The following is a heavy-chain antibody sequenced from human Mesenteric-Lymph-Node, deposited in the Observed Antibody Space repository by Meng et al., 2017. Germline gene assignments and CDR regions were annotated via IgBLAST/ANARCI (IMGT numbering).Heavy chain of an antibody. J-gene: IGHJ1*01. CDR3: ARDPRYNGYFQH. CDR1: GLTFSNYA. Sequence: GESLKISCAASGLTFSNYAMTWVRQAPGKGLEWVAGLSGSGRNTYYADSVKGRVTISRDNSKNTLYLQMNSLRAEDTAVYYCARDPRYNGYFQHWGQGALVTVSS. D-gene: IGHD5-24*01. V-gene: IGHV3-23*01. CDR2: LSGSGRNT.